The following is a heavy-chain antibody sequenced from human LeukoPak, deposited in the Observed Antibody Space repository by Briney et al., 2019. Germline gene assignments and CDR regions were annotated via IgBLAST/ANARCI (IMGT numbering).Heavy chain of an antibody. CDR1: GGSFSGYY. Sequence: KPSETLSLTCAVYGGSFSGYYWSWIRQPPGKGLEWIGEINHSGSTNYNPSLKSRVTISADTSKNQFSLKLSSVTAADTAVYYCARVDWNDNWFDPWGQGTLVTVSS. D-gene: IGHD1-1*01. CDR2: INHSGST. J-gene: IGHJ5*02. V-gene: IGHV4-34*01. CDR3: ARVDWNDNWFDP.